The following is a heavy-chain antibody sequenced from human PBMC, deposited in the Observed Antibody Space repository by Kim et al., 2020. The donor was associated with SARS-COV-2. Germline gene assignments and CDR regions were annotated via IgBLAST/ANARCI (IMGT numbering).Heavy chain of an antibody. V-gene: IGHV3-11*05. CDR3: ARGGYYYYGMDV. CDR1: GFTFSDYN. Sequence: GGSLRLSCAASGFTFSDYNMSWIRQAPGKGQEWVSYISSSSSYTNYADSVKGRFTISRDNAKNSLYLQMNSLRAEDTAVYYCARGGYYYYGMDVWGQGTTVTVSS. CDR2: ISSSSSYT. J-gene: IGHJ6*02.